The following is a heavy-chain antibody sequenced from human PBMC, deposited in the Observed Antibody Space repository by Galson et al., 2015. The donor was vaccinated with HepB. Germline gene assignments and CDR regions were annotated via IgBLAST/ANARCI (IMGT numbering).Heavy chain of an antibody. V-gene: IGHV3-30*03. D-gene: IGHD6-19*01. CDR2: ISYDGRTR. CDR3: ARDSGYVSGWYAGRGGFDY. Sequence: SLRLSCAASGFTLSSYAIHWVRQAPGKGLEWVTVISYDGRTRNYADSVMGRFTISRDNSKDTVYLQMSSLRADDTAVYYCARDSGYVSGWYAGRGGFDYWGQGALVIVSS. J-gene: IGHJ4*02. CDR1: GFTLSSYA.